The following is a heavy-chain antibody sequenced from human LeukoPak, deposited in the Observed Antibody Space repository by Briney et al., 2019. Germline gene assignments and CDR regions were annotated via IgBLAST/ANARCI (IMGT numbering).Heavy chain of an antibody. D-gene: IGHD5-12*01. V-gene: IGHV1-2*02. CDR1: GYTFTGYY. CDR2: INPNSGGT. J-gene: IGHJ4*02. CDR3: ARDQGYSGYDRRDY. Sequence: ASLKVSCKASGYTFTGYYMHWVRQAPGQGLEWIGWINPNSGGTNYAQKFQGRVTMTRDTSISTAYMELSRLRSDDTAMYYCARDQGYSGYDRRDYWGQGTPVTVSS.